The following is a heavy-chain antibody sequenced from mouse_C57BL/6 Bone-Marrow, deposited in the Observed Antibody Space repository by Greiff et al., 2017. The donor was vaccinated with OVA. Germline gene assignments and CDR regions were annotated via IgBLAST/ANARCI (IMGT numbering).Heavy chain of an antibody. CDR1: GYTFTSYW. Sequence: VQLQQSGAELVKPGASVKLSCKASGYTFTSYWMHWVKQRPGQGLEWIGMIHPNSGSTNYNEKFKSKATLTVDKSSSTAYMQLSSLTSEDSAVYYCARRGAYYGSRGYAMDYWGQGTSVTVSS. CDR3: ARRGAYYGSRGYAMDY. CDR2: IHPNSGST. D-gene: IGHD1-1*01. J-gene: IGHJ4*01. V-gene: IGHV1-64*01.